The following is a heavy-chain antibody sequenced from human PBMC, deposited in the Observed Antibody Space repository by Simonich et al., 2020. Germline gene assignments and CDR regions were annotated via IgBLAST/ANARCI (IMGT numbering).Heavy chain of an antibody. V-gene: IGHV3-21*01. Sequence: EVQLVESGGGLVKPGGSLRLSCAASGFTFSSYSMNWVRQAPGNGLEWVSSSSSSSSYIYYADSVKGRFTISRDNAKNSLYLQMNSLRAEDTAVYYCARARGDSSSWYFDYWGQGTLVTVSS. CDR2: SSSSSSYI. D-gene: IGHD6-13*01. CDR1: GFTFSSYS. J-gene: IGHJ4*02. CDR3: ARARGDSSSWYFDY.